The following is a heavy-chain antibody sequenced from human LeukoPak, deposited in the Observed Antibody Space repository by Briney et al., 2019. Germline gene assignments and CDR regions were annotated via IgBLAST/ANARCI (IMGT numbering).Heavy chain of an antibody. D-gene: IGHD3-9*01. CDR1: GFNFSSYS. Sequence: PGGSLRLSCAASGFNFSSYSMNWARQAPGKGLGWVSSISSSSSYIYYADSVKGRFTISRDNAKNSLYPQMNSLRAEDTAVYYCARDNSVDILTGYYVQYYSYGMDVWGQGTTVTVSS. V-gene: IGHV3-21*01. CDR2: ISSSSSYI. J-gene: IGHJ6*02. CDR3: ARDNSVDILTGYYVQYYSYGMDV.